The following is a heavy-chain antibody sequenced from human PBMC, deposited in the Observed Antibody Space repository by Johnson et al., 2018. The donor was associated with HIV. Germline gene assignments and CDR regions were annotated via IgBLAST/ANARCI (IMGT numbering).Heavy chain of an antibody. Sequence: QVLLVESGGGLVKPGGSLRLSCAASGFTFSDYYMTWIRQTPGKGLEWVSYISSSGPTVYSADSVRGRFSISRDNTKHSLYMQMNSLRAEDTALDYCVRDRGYWDAFEIWGQGTMVTVSS. CDR3: VRDRGYWDAFEI. CDR1: GFTFSDYY. V-gene: IGHV3-11*04. D-gene: IGHD3-22*01. J-gene: IGHJ3*02. CDR2: ISSSGPTV.